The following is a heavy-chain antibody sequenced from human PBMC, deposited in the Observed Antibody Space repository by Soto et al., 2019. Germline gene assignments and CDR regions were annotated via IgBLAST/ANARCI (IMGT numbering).Heavy chain of an antibody. CDR1: GGSFSGYY. CDR3: ARGGPFGVVIRIIKVFDY. CDR2: INHSGST. D-gene: IGHD3-3*01. J-gene: IGHJ4*02. V-gene: IGHV4-34*01. Sequence: PSETLSLTCAVYGGSFSGYYWSWIRQPPGKGLEWIGEINHSGSTNYNPSLKSRVTISVDTSKNQFSLKLSSVTAADTAVYYCARGGPFGVVIRIIKVFDYWGQGTLVTVSS.